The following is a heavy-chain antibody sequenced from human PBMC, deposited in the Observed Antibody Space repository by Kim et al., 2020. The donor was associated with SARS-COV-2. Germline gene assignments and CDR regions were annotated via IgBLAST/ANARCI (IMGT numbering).Heavy chain of an antibody. D-gene: IGHD6-6*01. Sequence: DAAKGRFTISRDNSKNTQDLRMNSLGAADTAVYYCAKGQDSMSSDDAFDIWGQGTMVTVSS. CDR3: AKGQDSMSSDDAFDI. J-gene: IGHJ3*02. V-gene: IGHV3-23*01.